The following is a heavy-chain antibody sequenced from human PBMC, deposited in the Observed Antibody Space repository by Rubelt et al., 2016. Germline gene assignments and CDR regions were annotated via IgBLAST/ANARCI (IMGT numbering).Heavy chain of an antibody. CDR1: GGSISSSNW. Sequence: QVQLQQWGAGLLKPSETLSLTCAVSGGSISSSNWWSWVRQPPGKGLEWIGEIYHTGSTNYNPSLKSPVTISINRSRNQFPLNLTSVTATDTAMYYWASALSGYRYYFDFWGQGTLVTVSS. CDR2: IYHTGST. CDR3: ASALSGYRYYFDF. J-gene: IGHJ4*02. V-gene: IGHV4-4*02. D-gene: IGHD3-16*02.